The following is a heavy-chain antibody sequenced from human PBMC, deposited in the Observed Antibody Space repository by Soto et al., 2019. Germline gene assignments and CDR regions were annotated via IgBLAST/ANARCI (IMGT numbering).Heavy chain of an antibody. CDR2: INPNSGGT. J-gene: IGHJ6*02. Sequence: GASVKVSCKYSGYTFTGYYMHWVRQAPGQVREWMGWINPNSGGTNYAQKFQGWVTMTRDTSISTAYMELSRLRSDDTAVYYCARDGKGGTNYYYYYYGMDVWGQGTTVTVSS. CDR1: GYTFTGYY. D-gene: IGHD1-1*01. CDR3: ARDGKGGTNYYYYYYGMDV. V-gene: IGHV1-2*04.